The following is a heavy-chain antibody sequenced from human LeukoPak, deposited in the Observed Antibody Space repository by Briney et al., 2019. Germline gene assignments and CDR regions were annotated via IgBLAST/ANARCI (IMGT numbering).Heavy chain of an antibody. Sequence: SETLSLTWTVSGGSISSSSYYWGWIRQPPGKGLEWIGSIYYSGSTYYNPSLKSRVTISVDTSKNQFSLKLSSVTAADTAVYYCARHGAAVAGTKEDSYYFDYWGQGTLVTVSS. CDR1: GGSISSSSYY. J-gene: IGHJ4*02. D-gene: IGHD6-19*01. V-gene: IGHV4-39*01. CDR3: ARHGAAVAGTKEDSYYFDY. CDR2: IYYSGST.